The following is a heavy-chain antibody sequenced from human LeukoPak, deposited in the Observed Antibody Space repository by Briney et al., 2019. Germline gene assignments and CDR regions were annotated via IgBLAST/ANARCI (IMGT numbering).Heavy chain of an antibody. V-gene: IGHV3-9*01. CDR3: ARERDGYNL. CDR2: ISWNSGSI. CDR1: GFTFDDYA. D-gene: IGHD5-24*01. Sequence: GRSLRLSCAASGFTFDDYAMHWVRQAPGKGLEWVSGISWNSGSIGYADSVKGRFTISRDNAKNTLYLQMNSLRAEDTAVYYCARERDGYNLWGQGTLVTVSS. J-gene: IGHJ4*02.